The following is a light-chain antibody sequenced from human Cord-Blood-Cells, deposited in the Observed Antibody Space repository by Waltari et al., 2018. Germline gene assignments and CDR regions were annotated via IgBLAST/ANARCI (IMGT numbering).Light chain of an antibody. CDR3: AAWDDSLNGVV. CDR2: SNN. CDR1: SSNIGSNT. Sequence: QSVLTQPPSASGPPGQRVTISCSGSSSNIGSNTVNWYQQPPGTAPKLLIYSNNQRPSGVPDRCSGSKSGTSASLAISGLQSEDEADYYCAAWDDSLNGVVFGGGTKLTVL. V-gene: IGLV1-44*01. J-gene: IGLJ2*01.